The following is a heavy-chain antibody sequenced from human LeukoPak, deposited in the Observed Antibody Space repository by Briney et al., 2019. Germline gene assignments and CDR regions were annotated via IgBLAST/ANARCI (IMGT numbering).Heavy chain of an antibody. Sequence: ASVWVSCKASGYTFSDYYMHWVRQAPGQGLEWMGWVNPNSGGTNYAQKFQGRFTVTRDTSINTVYMEVSGLRSDDTAVYYCSRGAPTIAMTGTGLDYWGQGTLVAV. CDR1: GYTFSDYY. J-gene: IGHJ4*02. CDR3: SRGAPTIAMTGTGLDY. V-gene: IGHV1-2*02. D-gene: IGHD6-19*01. CDR2: VNPNSGGT.